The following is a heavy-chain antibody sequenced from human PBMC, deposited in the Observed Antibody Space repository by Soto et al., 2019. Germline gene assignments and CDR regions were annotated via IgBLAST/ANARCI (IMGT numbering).Heavy chain of an antibody. Sequence: GGSLRLSCAASGFTFDDYAMHWVRQAPGKGLEWVSGISWNSGSIGYADSVKGRFTISRDNAKNSLYLQMNSLRAEDTALYYCAKDNQQWLVRPWFDPWGQGTLVTVSS. J-gene: IGHJ5*02. V-gene: IGHV3-9*01. D-gene: IGHD6-19*01. CDR2: ISWNSGSI. CDR1: GFTFDDYA. CDR3: AKDNQQWLVRPWFDP.